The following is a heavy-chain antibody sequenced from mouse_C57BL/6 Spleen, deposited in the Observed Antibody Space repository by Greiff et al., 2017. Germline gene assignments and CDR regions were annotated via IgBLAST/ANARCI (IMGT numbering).Heavy chain of an antibody. V-gene: IGHV1-39*01. CDR1: GYSFTDYN. D-gene: IGHD6-1*01. J-gene: IGHJ1*01. CDR2: INPNYGTT. CDR3: ASTGPLRDYWYFDA. Sequence: EVQVVESGPELVKPGASVKISCKASGYSFTDYNMNWVKQSNGKSLEWIGVINPNYGTTSYNQKFKGKATLTVDQSSSTAYMQLNSLTSEDSAVYYCASTGPLRDYWYFDAWGAGTTVTVSS.